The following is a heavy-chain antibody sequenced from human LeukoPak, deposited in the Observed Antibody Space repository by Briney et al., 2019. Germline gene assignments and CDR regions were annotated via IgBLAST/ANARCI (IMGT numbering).Heavy chain of an antibody. CDR1: GGSITSISYY. J-gene: IGHJ4*02. CDR2: IYYSGTT. CDR3: ARDFDTYYYGSGTYSPFDS. D-gene: IGHD3-10*01. Sequence: SETLSLTCTVSGGSITSISYYWGWIRQPPGKGLEWIGSIYYSGTTYYNPSLKSRVTISVDTSKNQFSLKLSSVTAADTAVYYCARDFDTYYYGSGTYSPFDSWGQGTLVTVSS. V-gene: IGHV4-39*07.